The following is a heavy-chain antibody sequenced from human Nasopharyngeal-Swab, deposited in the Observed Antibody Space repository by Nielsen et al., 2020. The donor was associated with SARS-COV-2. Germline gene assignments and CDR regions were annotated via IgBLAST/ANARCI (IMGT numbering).Heavy chain of an antibody. CDR3: ARDIGTPAYPRYYYYGMDV. J-gene: IGHJ6*02. CDR2: IYYSGST. Sequence: RQAPGKGLEWIGYIYYSGSTNYNPSLKSRVTISVDTSKNQFSLKLSSVTAADTAVYYCARDIGTPAYPRYYYYGMDVWGQGTTITVSS. D-gene: IGHD1-1*01. V-gene: IGHV4-59*12.